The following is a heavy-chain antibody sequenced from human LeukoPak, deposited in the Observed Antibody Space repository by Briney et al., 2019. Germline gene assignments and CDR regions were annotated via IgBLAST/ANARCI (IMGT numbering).Heavy chain of an antibody. CDR2: IIPILGIA. CDR3: ARAGHSSGWYLVY. D-gene: IGHD6-19*01. Sequence: SVKVSCKASGGTFSSYAISWVRQAPGQGLEWMGRIIPILGIANYAQKFQGRVTITADKSTSTAYMELSSLRSEDTAVYYCARAGHSSGWYLVYWGQGTLVTVSS. J-gene: IGHJ4*02. V-gene: IGHV1-69*04. CDR1: GGTFSSYA.